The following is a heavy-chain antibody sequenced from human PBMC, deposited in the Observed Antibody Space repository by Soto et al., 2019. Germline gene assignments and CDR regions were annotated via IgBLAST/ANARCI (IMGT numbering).Heavy chain of an antibody. D-gene: IGHD6-13*01. CDR3: ARAWTATAGWANWFDR. CDR1: GGPFSGGGYY. Sequence: QVQLQESGPGLVEPSQTLSLTCTVSGGPFSGGGYYWSGIGNYSGRGLEWIGYIHYSGSTYYNPSLKSRVTISVDTSKTQFFLKLSSVTAADTAVYYCARAWTATAGWANWFDRWGQGTLVTVSS. J-gene: IGHJ5*02. CDR2: IHYSGST. V-gene: IGHV4-31*03.